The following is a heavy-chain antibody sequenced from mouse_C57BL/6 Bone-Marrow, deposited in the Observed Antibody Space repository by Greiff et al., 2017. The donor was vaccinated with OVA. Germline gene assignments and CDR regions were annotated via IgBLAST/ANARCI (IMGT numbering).Heavy chain of an antibody. CDR3: ARHIDFDY. Sequence: EVKLVESGGGLVQPGGSLKLSCAASGFTFSDYYMYWVRQTPEKRLEWVAYISTGGGSTYYPDTVKGRFTITRDKAKNTLYLQMSRLKSEATAMYYCARHIDFDYWGQGTTLTVSS. V-gene: IGHV5-12*01. J-gene: IGHJ2*01. CDR1: GFTFSDYY. CDR2: ISTGGGST.